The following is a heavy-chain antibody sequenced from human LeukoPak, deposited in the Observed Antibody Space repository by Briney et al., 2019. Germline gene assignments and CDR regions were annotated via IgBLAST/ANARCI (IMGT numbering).Heavy chain of an antibody. CDR1: GGSISSYY. D-gene: IGHD6-13*01. CDR2: IYYTGNT. Sequence: SETLSLTCTVSGGSISSYYWTWIRQPPGKGLEWIGYIYYTGNTNYNPSLKSRVTISVDTSKNHFSLKLSSVTAADTAVYYCARRSKAVPGLAFDIWGRGTMVTVSS. J-gene: IGHJ3*02. CDR3: ARRSKAVPGLAFDI. V-gene: IGHV4-59*08.